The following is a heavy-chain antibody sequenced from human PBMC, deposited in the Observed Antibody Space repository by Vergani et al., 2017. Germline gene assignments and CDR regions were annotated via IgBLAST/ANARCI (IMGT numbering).Heavy chain of an antibody. D-gene: IGHD5-12*01. V-gene: IGHV3-23*01. CDR1: GFTFNHYA. Sequence: EVQLLESGGDLVQPGGSLRLSCAASGFTFNHYAMNWVRQAPGKGLEWVSGISGSGGSTYYAGSVKGRVTISRDSSKNTLYLQMNSLSAGDTAVYYCAKANPRNSGYDYLYYYHAMDVWGKGTTVTVSS. CDR2: ISGSGGST. CDR3: AKANPRNSGYDYLYYYHAMDV. J-gene: IGHJ6*04.